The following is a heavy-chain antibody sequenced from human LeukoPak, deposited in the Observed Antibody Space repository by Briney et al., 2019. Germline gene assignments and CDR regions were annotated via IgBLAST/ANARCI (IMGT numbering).Heavy chain of an antibody. D-gene: IGHD6-6*01. CDR2: IKQDVNEK. V-gene: IGHV3-7*03. CDR3: ARDISPQLVVDN. CDR1: GFTFPRHW. Sequence: GGSLRLSCAASGFTFPRHWMSWVRRAPGKGLEWVANIKQDVNEKNYVDSVKGRFTISRDNAKNSLYLQMNSLRAEDTAVYYCARDISPQLVVDNWGQGTLVTVSS. J-gene: IGHJ4*02.